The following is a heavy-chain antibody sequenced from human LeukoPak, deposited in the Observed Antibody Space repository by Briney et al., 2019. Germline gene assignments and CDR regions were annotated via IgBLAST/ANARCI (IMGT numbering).Heavy chain of an antibody. CDR2: INPNSGGT. J-gene: IGHJ5*02. CDR1: GYTFTGYY. D-gene: IGHD6-13*01. CDR3: ARELRGIAAAALSP. V-gene: IGHV1-2*02. Sequence: EASVKVSCKASGYTFTGYYMHWVRQAPGQGLEWMGWINPNSGGTNYAQKFQGRVTMTRDTSISTAYMELSRLRSDDTAVYYCARELRGIAAAALSPWGQGTLVTVSS.